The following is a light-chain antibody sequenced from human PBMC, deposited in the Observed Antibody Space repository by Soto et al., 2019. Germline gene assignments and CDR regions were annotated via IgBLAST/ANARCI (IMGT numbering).Light chain of an antibody. J-gene: IGKJ1*01. V-gene: IGKV3-20*01. Sequence: EIVMTQSPGTLSLSPGERATLSCSASQSIGGNFLAWYQQRRGQAPRLLIHGASNRATGIPDRFSGSGSGTDFTLTITRLEPEDFAVYYCQQYGGSPRTFGQGTKVDIK. CDR3: QQYGGSPRT. CDR1: QSIGGNF. CDR2: GAS.